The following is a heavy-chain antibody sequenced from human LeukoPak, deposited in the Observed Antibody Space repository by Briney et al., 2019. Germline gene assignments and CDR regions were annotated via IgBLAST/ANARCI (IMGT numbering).Heavy chain of an antibody. V-gene: IGHV1-2*02. CDR2: INPNSGGT. CDR3: ARWGLRRCVWEL. CDR1: GYTFTDYY. D-gene: IGHD5/OR15-5a*01. J-gene: IGHJ1*01. Sequence: GASVKVSCKASGYTFTDYYIHWVRQAPGQGLEWMGWINPNSGGTNYAQKFQGRVTMTRDTSNNTTYMELRRLRSDDTAVYYCARWGLRRCVWELGGKGTLVRLL.